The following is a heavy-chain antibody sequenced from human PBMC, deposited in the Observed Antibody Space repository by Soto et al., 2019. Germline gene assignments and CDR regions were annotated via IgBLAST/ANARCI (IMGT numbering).Heavy chain of an antibody. CDR2: IYYSGST. Sequence: SETLSLTCSVSGSSIRPYYWSWIRQPPGKGLEWIGNIYYSGSTNYNPSLKSRVIMSVASSKNQVSLRLNSMTAADTAVYYCTRVGGYYGDYPNFDYWGQGALVTVSS. D-gene: IGHD4-17*01. V-gene: IGHV4-59*01. J-gene: IGHJ4*02. CDR3: TRVGGYYGDYPNFDY. CDR1: GSSIRPYY.